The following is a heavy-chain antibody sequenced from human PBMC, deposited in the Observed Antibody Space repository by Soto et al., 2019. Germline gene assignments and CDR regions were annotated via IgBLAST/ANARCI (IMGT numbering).Heavy chain of an antibody. CDR3: AKDTYSSSWYF. V-gene: IGHV3-23*01. Sequence: PGGSLRLSCVGSGFTFSSFAMTWVRQAPGKGLEWVSSISDSGSHTYYADSVKGRFTISRDNSKNTLYLQMNSLRVEDTAVYYCAKDTYSSSWYFWGQGTLVTVSS. J-gene: IGHJ4*02. D-gene: IGHD6-13*01. CDR1: GFTFSSFA. CDR2: ISDSGSHT.